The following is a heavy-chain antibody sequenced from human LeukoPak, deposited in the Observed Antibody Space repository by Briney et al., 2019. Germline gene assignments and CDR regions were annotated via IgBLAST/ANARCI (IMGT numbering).Heavy chain of an antibody. CDR1: GYTFTSYA. J-gene: IGHJ6*02. CDR3: ARDVVRGVILYYGMDV. D-gene: IGHD3-10*01. CDR2: INAGNGNT. V-gene: IGHV1-3*01. Sequence: ASVKVSCKASGYTFTSYAMHWVRQAPGQRLEWMGWINAGNGNTKYSQKFQGRVTITRDTSASTAYMELSSLRSEDTAVYYCARDVVRGVILYYGMDVWGQGTTVTVSS.